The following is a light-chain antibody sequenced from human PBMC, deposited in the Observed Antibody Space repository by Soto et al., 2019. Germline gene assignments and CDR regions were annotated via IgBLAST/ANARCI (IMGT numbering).Light chain of an antibody. CDR1: QSVSSYY. V-gene: IGKV3-20*01. Sequence: EIVLTQSPGTLSLSPGERATLSCRASQSVSSYYLAWYQQKPGQAPRLLIYGASSRATGIPDRFSGGGSGTDFTLTISRLEPEDFAVYYCQRYGSSPRTFGQGTKVEIK. J-gene: IGKJ1*01. CDR2: GAS. CDR3: QRYGSSPRT.